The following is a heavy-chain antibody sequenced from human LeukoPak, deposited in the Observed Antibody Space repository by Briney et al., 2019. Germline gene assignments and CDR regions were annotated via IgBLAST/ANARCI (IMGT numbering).Heavy chain of an antibody. CDR1: GFTFSSYA. J-gene: IGHJ4*02. CDR2: ISYDGSNK. V-gene: IGHV3-30-3*02. D-gene: IGHD5-24*01. CDR3: AKLLPGYNFHY. Sequence: GGSLRLSCAASGFTFSSYAMHWVRQAPGKGLEWVAVISYDGSNKYYADSVKGRFTISRDNSKNTLYLQMNSLRAEDTAVYYCAKLLPGYNFHYWGQGTLVTVSS.